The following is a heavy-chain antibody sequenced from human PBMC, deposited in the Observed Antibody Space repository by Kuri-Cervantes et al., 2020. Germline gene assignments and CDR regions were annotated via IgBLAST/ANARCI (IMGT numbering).Heavy chain of an antibody. CDR1: GFTFSSYW. D-gene: IGHD2-15*01. J-gene: IGHJ3*02. V-gene: IGHV3-74*01. CDR2: ITGDGSGT. CDR3: ARAGGGGGAFDI. Sequence: GESLKISCAASGFTFSSYWMHWVRQAPGKGLVWVSRITGDGSGTTYADSVKGRFTISRDNSKNTLYLQMNSLRAEDTAVYYCARAGGGGGAFDIWGQGTMVTVSS.